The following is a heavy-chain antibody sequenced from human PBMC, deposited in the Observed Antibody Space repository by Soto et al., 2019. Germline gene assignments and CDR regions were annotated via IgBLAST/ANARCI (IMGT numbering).Heavy chain of an antibody. CDR2: INPNSGGT. D-gene: IGHD2-2*01. Sequence: ASVKVSCKASGYTFTGYYMHWVRQAPGQGLEWMGWINPNSGGTNYAQKFQGWVTMTRDTSISTAYMELSRLRSDDTAVYYCARGGVGPAAMGWVSGGPFDYWGQGTLVTVSS. CDR3: ARGGVGPAAMGWVSGGPFDY. V-gene: IGHV1-2*04. J-gene: IGHJ4*02. CDR1: GYTFTGYY.